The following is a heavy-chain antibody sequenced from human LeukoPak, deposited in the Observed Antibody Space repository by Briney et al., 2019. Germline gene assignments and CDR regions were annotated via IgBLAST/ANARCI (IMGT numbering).Heavy chain of an antibody. J-gene: IGHJ6*02. CDR2: INSDGRST. CDR3: ARGTSSWRNGMDV. Sequence: GGSLRLSCAASGFTFSNYWIHWVRQGSGKGLVWVSRINSDGRSTSYADSVKGRFTISRDNAKNTLYLQMNSLRAEDTAVYYCARGTSSWRNGMDVWGQGATVTVSS. D-gene: IGHD6-13*01. CDR1: GFTFSNYW. V-gene: IGHV3-74*01.